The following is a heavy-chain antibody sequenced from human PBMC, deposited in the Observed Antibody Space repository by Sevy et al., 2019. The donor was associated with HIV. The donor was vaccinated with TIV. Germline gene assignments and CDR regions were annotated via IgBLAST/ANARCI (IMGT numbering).Heavy chain of an antibody. V-gene: IGHV4-59*01. Sequence: SETLSLTCSVSGGSISGNFWTWIRQPPGKGLEWIGYIYYSRSTNSNPSLKRRVPISLDTSKNQFSLRLNSVAAADTAVYYCASGSGSYYDAFHIWGQGTMVTVSS. J-gene: IGHJ3*02. CDR2: IYYSRST. D-gene: IGHD1-26*01. CDR1: GGSISGNF. CDR3: ASGSGSYYDAFHI.